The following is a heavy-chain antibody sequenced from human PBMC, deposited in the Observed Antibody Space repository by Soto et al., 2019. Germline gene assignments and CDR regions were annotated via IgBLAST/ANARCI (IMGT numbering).Heavy chain of an antibody. Sequence: ASVKVSCKASGYTFTSYYMHWVRQAPGQGLEWTGIINPSGGSTSYAQKFQGRVTMTRDTSTSTVYMELSSLRSEDTAVYYCASGESGIAAAGPGYFQHWGQGTLVTVSS. CDR1: GYTFTSYY. V-gene: IGHV1-46*01. J-gene: IGHJ1*01. CDR3: ASGESGIAAAGPGYFQH. D-gene: IGHD6-13*01. CDR2: INPSGGST.